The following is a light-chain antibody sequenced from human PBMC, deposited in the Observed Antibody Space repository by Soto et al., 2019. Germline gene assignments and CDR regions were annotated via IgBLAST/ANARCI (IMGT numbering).Light chain of an antibody. V-gene: IGKV3-15*01. CDR1: QSISSN. Sequence: DMAMTQSPATLSVSPGERATLSCRASQSISSNLAWYQQKPSKSPRLLIYVASTRATGVPARFSGSGSGTKFPLTISSLQCEDFAVYYCQQYNSWVPGLFTFGPGTKVDIK. CDR3: QQYNSWVPGLFT. CDR2: VAS. J-gene: IGKJ3*01.